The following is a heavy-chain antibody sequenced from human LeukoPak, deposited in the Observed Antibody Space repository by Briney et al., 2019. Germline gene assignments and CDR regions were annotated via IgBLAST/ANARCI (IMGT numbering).Heavy chain of an antibody. D-gene: IGHD3-9*01. CDR1: GFTFSSYS. V-gene: IGHV3-30-3*01. J-gene: IGHJ6*02. Sequence: HPGGSLRLSCAASGFTFSSYSMHWVRQAPGKGLERVAVMSYDGSNKYYADSVKGRFTISRDNSKDTLYLQMNSLRAEDTAVYYCARGVRYFAGLDVWGQGTTVTVSS. CDR2: MSYDGSNK. CDR3: ARGVRYFAGLDV.